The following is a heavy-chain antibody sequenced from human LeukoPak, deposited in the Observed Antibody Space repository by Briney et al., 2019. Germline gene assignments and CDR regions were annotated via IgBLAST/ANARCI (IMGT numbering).Heavy chain of an antibody. CDR2: IKEDGSEK. V-gene: IGHV3-7*01. J-gene: IGHJ3*02. CDR3: ARDGPPRTAFDI. CDR1: GFTFSTYL. Sequence: AGGSLRLSRAASGFTFSTYLMSWVRQAPGKGLESVAIIKEDGSEKFYVDSVKGRFTISRDNAKNSLYLDMNGLRAEDAAVYYCARDGPPRTAFDIWGQGTMVTVSS.